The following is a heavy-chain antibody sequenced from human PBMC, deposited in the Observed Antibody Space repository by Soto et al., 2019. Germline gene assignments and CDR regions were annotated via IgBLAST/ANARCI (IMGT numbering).Heavy chain of an antibody. CDR1: GYSFTSYW. CDR2: IYPGDSDT. J-gene: IGHJ6*03. D-gene: IGHD2-2*01. V-gene: IGHV5-51*01. CDR3: ARLRYCSSTSCYAGVDGGDYYYYYYMDV. Sequence: PGESLKISCKGSGYSFTSYWIGWVRQMPGKGLEWMGIIYPGDSDTRYSPSFQGQVTISADKSISTAYLQWSSLKASDTAMYYCARLRYCSSTSCYAGVDGGDYYYYYYMDVWGKGTKVTVSS.